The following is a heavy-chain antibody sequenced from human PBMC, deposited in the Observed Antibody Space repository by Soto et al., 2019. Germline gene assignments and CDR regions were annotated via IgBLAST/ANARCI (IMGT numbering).Heavy chain of an antibody. J-gene: IGHJ4*02. CDR1: GFTFSTHS. D-gene: IGHD2-2*01. CDR2: ITSNSVT. V-gene: IGHV3-48*01. CDR3: VGEVGFQLIY. Sequence: GGSLRLSCAASGFTFSTHSMNWVRQAPGKGLEWISYITSNSVTMYADSVKGRFTTSRDNAKNSPYLQMNSLRVEDTAVYFCVGEVGFQLIYWGQGTLVTVSS.